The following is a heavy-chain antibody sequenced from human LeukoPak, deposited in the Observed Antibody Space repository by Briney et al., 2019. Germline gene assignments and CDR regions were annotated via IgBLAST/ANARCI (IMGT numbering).Heavy chain of an antibody. CDR2: IYHSGST. Sequence: PSETLSLTCTVSGYSISSGYYWGWIRQPPGKGLEWIGSIYHSGSTYYNPSLKSRVTISVDTSKNQFSLKLSSVTAADTAVYYCARGVSSGWYLVDYWGQGTLVTVSS. CDR1: GYSISSGYY. CDR3: ARGVSSGWYLVDY. D-gene: IGHD6-19*01. J-gene: IGHJ4*02. V-gene: IGHV4-38-2*02.